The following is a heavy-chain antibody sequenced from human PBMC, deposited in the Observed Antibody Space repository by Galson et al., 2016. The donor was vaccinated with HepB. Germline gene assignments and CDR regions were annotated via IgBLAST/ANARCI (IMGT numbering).Heavy chain of an antibody. J-gene: IGHJ6*02. CDR1: GDSVSTKSAA. CDR2: TYYRSKWYN. D-gene: IGHD3-16*01. V-gene: IGHV6-1*01. Sequence: CAISGDSVSTKSAAWNWIRQSPSRGLEWLGRTYYRSKWYNEYAVSVQSRITINPDTSKNQFSLQLNSVTLEDTAVYYCARGVAPWALGRLGFHMDVWGQGTTVTVSS. CDR3: ARGVAPWALGRLGFHMDV.